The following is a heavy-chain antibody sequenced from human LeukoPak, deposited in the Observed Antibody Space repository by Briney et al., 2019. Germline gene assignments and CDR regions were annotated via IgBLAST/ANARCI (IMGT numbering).Heavy chain of an antibody. CDR1: GFTFSSYG. Sequence: GGSLRLSCAASGFTFSSYGMHWVRQAPGKGLEWVAVISYDGSNKYYADSVKGRFTISRDNSKNTLCLQMNSLRAEDTVVYYCARDGSPNYYDSSGYYYWGQGTLVTVSS. V-gene: IGHV3-30*03. CDR2: ISYDGSNK. J-gene: IGHJ4*02. D-gene: IGHD3-22*01. CDR3: ARDGSPNYYDSSGYYY.